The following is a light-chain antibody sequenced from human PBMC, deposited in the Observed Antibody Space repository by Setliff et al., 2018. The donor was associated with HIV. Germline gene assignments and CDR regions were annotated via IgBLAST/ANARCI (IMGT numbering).Light chain of an antibody. Sequence: QAVVTQEPSLTVSPGGTVTLTCASSTGAVTSGYYPNWFQQKPGQVPRALIYKTNNKHSWTPARFPGSLLGGKAALTLSGVQPEDEAEYYCLLLYGGIWIFGGGTKVTVL. CDR2: KTN. J-gene: IGLJ2*01. CDR3: LLLYGGIWI. CDR1: TGAVTSGYY. V-gene: IGLV7-43*01.